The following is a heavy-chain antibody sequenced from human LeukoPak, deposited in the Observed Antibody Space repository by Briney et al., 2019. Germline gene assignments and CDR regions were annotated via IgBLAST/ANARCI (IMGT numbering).Heavy chain of an antibody. CDR1: GFTFSNYA. J-gene: IGHJ4*02. CDR3: ARWGESVAEAGTFDY. CDR2: ISVYGGST. V-gene: IGHV3-23*01. D-gene: IGHD6-19*01. Sequence: PGGSLRLSCAASGFTFSNYAMTWVRQTPGKGLEWVSVISVYGGSTYYADSMKGRFTISRDNSENTLYLQMNNLRVEDTAVYYCARWGESVAEAGTFDYWGQGTLVTVSS.